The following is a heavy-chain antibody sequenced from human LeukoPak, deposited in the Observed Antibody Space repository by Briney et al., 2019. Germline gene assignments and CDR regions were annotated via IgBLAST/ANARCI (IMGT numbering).Heavy chain of an antibody. CDR2: ISESGGTT. Sequence: PGGSLRLTCAASGFTFSSYAMNWVRQAPGKGLEWVSSISESGGTTDYADSVKGRFTISRDNSKNTLYLQINTLRAEDTAIYYCAKDCGWLHFCSWGQGTLVTVSS. V-gene: IGHV3-23*01. J-gene: IGHJ5*02. D-gene: IGHD5-24*01. CDR1: GFTFSSYA. CDR3: AKDCGWLHFCS.